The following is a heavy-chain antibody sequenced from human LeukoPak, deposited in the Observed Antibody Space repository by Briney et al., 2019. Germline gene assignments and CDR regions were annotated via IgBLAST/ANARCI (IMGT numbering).Heavy chain of an antibody. CDR1: GFTFSDYA. CDR2: MSGSGGNT. D-gene: IGHD2-2*02. V-gene: IGHV3-23*01. J-gene: IGHJ4*02. CDR3: AKEGCTSTNCYSNW. Sequence: GGSLRLSCAASGFTFSDYAMNWVRQAPGKGLGSDSVMSGSGGNTYYADSVEGRFTISREKFKNTLYLQMSSLKAQETAAYYCAKEGCTSTNCYSNWWGQGTLVTVSS.